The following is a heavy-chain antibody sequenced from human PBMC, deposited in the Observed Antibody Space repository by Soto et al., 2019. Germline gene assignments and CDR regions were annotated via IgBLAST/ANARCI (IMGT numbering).Heavy chain of an antibody. CDR2: ISGSSIYI. Sequence: EVQLVESGGGLVKPGGSLRLSCAASGFTFSTYSMNWVRKAPGKGLEWVSSISGSSIYIYYADSVKGRFTISRDNAKNSLYLQMNNLRAEDTAVYYCARDLGYSYGRCLDYWGQGTLVTVSS. CDR1: GFTFSTYS. J-gene: IGHJ4*02. CDR3: ARDLGYSYGRCLDY. D-gene: IGHD5-18*01. V-gene: IGHV3-21*01.